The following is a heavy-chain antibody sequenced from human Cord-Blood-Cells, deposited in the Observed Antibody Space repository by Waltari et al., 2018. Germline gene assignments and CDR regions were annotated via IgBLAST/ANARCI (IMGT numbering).Heavy chain of an antibody. CDR2: IKSKTDGGTT. CDR3: TTDFSYYEYVWGSYRYY. D-gene: IGHD3-16*02. CDR1: GLTFSNAW. V-gene: IGHV3-15*01. J-gene: IGHJ4*02. Sequence: EVQLVESGGGLVKPGGSLRLSCAAAGLTFSNAWRSWARKSQGKGREWVGRIKSKTDGGTTDYAAPVKGRFTISRDDSKNTLYLQMNSLKTEDTAVYYCTTDFSYYEYVWGSYRYYWGQGTLVTVSS.